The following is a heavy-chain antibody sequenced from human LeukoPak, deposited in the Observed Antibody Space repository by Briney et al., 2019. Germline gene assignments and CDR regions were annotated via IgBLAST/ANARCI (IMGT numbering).Heavy chain of an antibody. J-gene: IGHJ5*02. V-gene: IGHV3-7*01. CDR3: FRDDGPGT. D-gene: IGHD3-10*01. CDR1: GFTFSTYW. CDR2: IREDGSEA. Sequence: GGSLRLSCAASGFTFSTYWMSWVRQAPGKGPEWVANIREDGSEAYYMDSVRGRFTISRDNAETSLHLQMDSLRAEDTAVYYCFRDDGPGTWGQGTLVTVSA.